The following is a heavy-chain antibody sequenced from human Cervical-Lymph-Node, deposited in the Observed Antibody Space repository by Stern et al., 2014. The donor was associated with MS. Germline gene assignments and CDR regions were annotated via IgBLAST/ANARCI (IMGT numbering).Heavy chain of an antibody. D-gene: IGHD3-10*01. Sequence: QVQLVQSGGGVVQPGRSLRLSCAASGFTFSSYGMHWVRQAPGKGLGWVAVISYDGSNKDYADYVKGRFTISRDKSKNTLYLQMNSLRAEDTAVYYCAKASHPPMVRGKHDAFDICGQGTMVTGSS. J-gene: IGHJ3*02. V-gene: IGHV3-30*18. CDR1: GFTFSSYG. CDR2: ISYDGSNK. CDR3: AKASHPPMVRGKHDAFDI.